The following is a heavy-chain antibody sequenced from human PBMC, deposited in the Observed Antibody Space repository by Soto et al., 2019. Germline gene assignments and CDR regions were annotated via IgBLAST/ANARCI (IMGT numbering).Heavy chain of an antibody. CDR3: ARGLIVATMGFDY. CDR1: GGSISSYY. V-gene: IGHV4-59*01. Sequence: PSETLSLTCTASGGSISSYYWSWIRQPPGKGLEWIGYIYYSGSTNYNPSLKSRVTISVDTSKNQFSLKLSSVTAADTAVYYCARGLIVATMGFDYWGQGTLVTVSS. J-gene: IGHJ4*02. D-gene: IGHD5-12*01. CDR2: IYYSGST.